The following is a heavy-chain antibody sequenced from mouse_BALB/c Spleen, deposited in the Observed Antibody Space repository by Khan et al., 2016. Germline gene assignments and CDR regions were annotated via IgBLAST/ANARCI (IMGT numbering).Heavy chain of an antibody. V-gene: IGHV1S136*01. Sequence: VQLKESGPVLVKPGTSVKMSCKASGYTFTPYIIHWAKQKPGQGLEWIGYVNPYTDGTQYNEKFKHKATLTSDKSSSTAYMDLSSLTSDDSAVYYCARGDYGGQGTTLTVSS. J-gene: IGHJ2*01. CDR1: GYTFTPYI. CDR3: ARGDY. CDR2: VNPYTDGT.